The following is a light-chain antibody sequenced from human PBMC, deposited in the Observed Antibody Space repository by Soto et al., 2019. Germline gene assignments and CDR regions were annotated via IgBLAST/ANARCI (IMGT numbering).Light chain of an antibody. V-gene: IGLV6-57*04. Sequence: FMLTQPHSVSESPGKTGTISCTRSSGSIASNYVQWYQQRPGSAPTTVIYEDNQRPSGVPDRFSGSIDSSSNSASLTISGLKTEDEADYYCQSYDSSNHRVFGGGTKLTVL. CDR2: EDN. CDR3: QSYDSSNHRV. J-gene: IGLJ2*01. CDR1: SGSIASNY.